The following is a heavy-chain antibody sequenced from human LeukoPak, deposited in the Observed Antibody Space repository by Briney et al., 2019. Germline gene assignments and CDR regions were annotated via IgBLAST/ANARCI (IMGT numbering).Heavy chain of an antibody. CDR2: IKPDGSPG. J-gene: IGHJ4*02. CDR1: GFTTSGSW. Sequence: GGSLRLSCAASGFTTSGSWMTWVRQAPGKGLEWVANIKPDGSPGLQLGSVRGRFTVSRDNAKNSVYLQMNSLRAEDTAVYYCAKDRVITFGGVNPRMDYWGQGTLVTVSS. D-gene: IGHD3-16*01. CDR3: AKDRVITFGGVNPRMDY. V-gene: IGHV3-7*01.